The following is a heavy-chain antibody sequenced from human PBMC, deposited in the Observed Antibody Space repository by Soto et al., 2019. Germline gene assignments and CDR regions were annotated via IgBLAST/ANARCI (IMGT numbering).Heavy chain of an antibody. CDR2: IIPILGIA. D-gene: IGHD2-2*01. Sequence: QVQLVQSGAEVKKPGSSVKVSCKASGGTFSSYTISWVRQAPGQGLEWMGRIIPILGIANYAQKFQGRVTITADKSTSTAYMELSSLRSEDTAVYYCARDVPDCSSTSCSHWSRGQGTLVTVSS. J-gene: IGHJ4*02. CDR1: GGTFSSYT. V-gene: IGHV1-69*08. CDR3: ARDVPDCSSTSCSHWS.